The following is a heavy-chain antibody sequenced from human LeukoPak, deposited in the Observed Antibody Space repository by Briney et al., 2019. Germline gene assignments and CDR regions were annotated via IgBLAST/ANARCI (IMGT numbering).Heavy chain of an antibody. CDR2: ISYDGSD. CDR3: ARDQDSSSYYSH. D-gene: IGHD3-22*01. V-gene: IGHV3-30-3*01. J-gene: IGHJ4*02. CDR1: GFTFSSYA. Sequence: GGSLRLSCAASGFTFSSYAMHWVRQAPGKGLEWVAVISYDGSDYYADSVKGRFTISRDNSRDTLYLEMNSLRAEDTAVYYCARDQDSSSYYSHWGQGTLVTVSS.